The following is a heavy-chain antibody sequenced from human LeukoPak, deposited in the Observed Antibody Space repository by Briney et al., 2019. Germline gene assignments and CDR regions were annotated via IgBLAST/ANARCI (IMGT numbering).Heavy chain of an antibody. CDR3: VRDHSTYYDFWSGYSYYFDY. J-gene: IGHJ4*02. CDR2: IKQDGSEK. D-gene: IGHD3-3*01. CDR1: GFTFSSYW. V-gene: IGHV3-7*01. Sequence: GGSLRLSCAASGFTFSSYWMSWVRQAPGKGLEWVANIKQDGSEKSYVDSVKGRFTISRDNAKNSLYLQMNSLRAEDTAVYYCVRDHSTYYDFWSGYSYYFDYWGQGTLVTVSS.